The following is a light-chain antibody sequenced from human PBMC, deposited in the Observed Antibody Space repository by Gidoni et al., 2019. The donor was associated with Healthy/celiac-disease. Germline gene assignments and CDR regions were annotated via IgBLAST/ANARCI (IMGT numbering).Light chain of an antibody. CDR3: QQYSNWPPFT. Sequence: ETVLTQSPVTLSVSSGERAALSCRASETIDYKLAWYQQKPGQAPRLLIYGASIRATGVRDRFRGSGSATEFTLTISSLQSEDFAFYYCQQYSNWPPFTFGGXTKVEMK. J-gene: IGKJ4*01. V-gene: IGKV3-15*01. CDR1: ETIDYK. CDR2: GAS.